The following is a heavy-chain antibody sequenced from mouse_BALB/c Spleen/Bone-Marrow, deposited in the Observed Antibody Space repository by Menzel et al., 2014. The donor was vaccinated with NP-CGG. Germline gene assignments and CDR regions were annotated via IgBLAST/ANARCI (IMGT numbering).Heavy chain of an antibody. J-gene: IGHJ2*01. V-gene: IGHV5-17*02. CDR1: GFTFSSFG. Sequence: EVQLVESGGGLVQPGGSRKLSCAASGFTFSSFGMHWVRQAPEKGLEWVAYTSSGSSTIFYADTVEGRFTVSRDNPKNTLFLQMTSLRSEDTAMYFCTRGGNWDDFDSWGQGPTLTVSS. CDR3: TRGGNWDDFDS. CDR2: TSSGSSTI. D-gene: IGHD4-1*01.